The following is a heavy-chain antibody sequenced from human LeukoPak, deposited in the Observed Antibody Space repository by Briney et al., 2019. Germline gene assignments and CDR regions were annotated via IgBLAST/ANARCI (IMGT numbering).Heavy chain of an antibody. V-gene: IGHV3-30*04. CDR3: ARDGSESAPYYYYYYYMDV. J-gene: IGHJ6*03. CDR2: ISYDGSNK. Sequence: PGGSLRLSCAASGFTFSSYAMHWVRQAPGKGLEWVAVISYDGSNKYYADSVKGRFTISRDNSKNTLYLQMNSLRAEDTAVYYCARDGSESAPYYYYYYYMDVWGKGTTVTVSS. CDR1: GFTFSSYA. D-gene: IGHD2-15*01.